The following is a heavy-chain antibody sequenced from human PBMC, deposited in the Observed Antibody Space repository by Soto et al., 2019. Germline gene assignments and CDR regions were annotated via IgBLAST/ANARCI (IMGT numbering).Heavy chain of an antibody. CDR1: GGTFSSYA. Sequence: EASVKVSCKASGGTFSSYAISWVRQAPGQGLEWMGGIIPVFHTPNYAQKFQARVTITADESTSTAYMELSNLRSEDTAVYYCARVVYDSSSLPFDIWGQGTQVTVSS. CDR2: IIPVFHTP. J-gene: IGHJ4*02. D-gene: IGHD3-22*01. V-gene: IGHV1-69*13. CDR3: ARVVYDSSSLPFDI.